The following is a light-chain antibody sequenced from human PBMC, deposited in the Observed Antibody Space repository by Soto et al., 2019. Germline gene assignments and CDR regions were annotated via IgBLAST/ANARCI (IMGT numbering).Light chain of an antibody. Sequence: DIQMTQSPSSLSASVGDRVTITCRASQSISTYLHWYQQKPGKAPNVIIYAASTLQSGVPSRFSGSGSGTDFTLTISSLQPEDFATYFCQHGYSTPLTFGGGTKVDIK. CDR1: QSISTY. J-gene: IGKJ4*01. V-gene: IGKV1-39*01. CDR2: AAS. CDR3: QHGYSTPLT.